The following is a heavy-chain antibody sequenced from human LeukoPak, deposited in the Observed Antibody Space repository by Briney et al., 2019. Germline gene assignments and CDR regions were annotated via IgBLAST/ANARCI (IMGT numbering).Heavy chain of an antibody. V-gene: IGHV3-7*01. CDR1: GFTFSNYW. CDR2: INRDGSER. Sequence: PGGSLRLSCAASGFTFSNYWMTWVRQAPGKGLEWVANINRDGSERYYVDSVKGRFTISRDNAKNSLYLQMNSLRAEDTAVYYCARELAEWVRGIAGGKIDYWGQGTLVTVSS. CDR3: ARELAEWVRGIAGGKIDY. J-gene: IGHJ4*02. D-gene: IGHD6-13*01.